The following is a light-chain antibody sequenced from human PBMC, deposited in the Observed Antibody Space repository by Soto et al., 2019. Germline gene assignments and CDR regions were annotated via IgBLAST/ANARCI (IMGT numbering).Light chain of an antibody. J-gene: IGKJ1*01. CDR1: QSISSW. CDR2: DVS. Sequence: DIQMTQSPSTLSASVGDRVTITCRASQSISSWLAWYQQKPGKAPKLLIYDVSSLESGVPSRFSGSGSGTEFPLTISSLQPDDFATYYCQQYNSYSPWRFGQGAKVDLK. V-gene: IGKV1-5*01. CDR3: QQYNSYSPWR.